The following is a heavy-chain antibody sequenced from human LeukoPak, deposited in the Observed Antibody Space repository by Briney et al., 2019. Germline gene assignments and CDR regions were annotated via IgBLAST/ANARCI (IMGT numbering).Heavy chain of an antibody. CDR3: ARKLWFGEPGDY. CDR2: IKYDGSEK. J-gene: IGHJ4*02. CDR1: GFTFSRNW. V-gene: IGHV3-7*01. Sequence: GGSLRLSCAASGFTFSRNWMSWVRQAPGKGLEWVANIKYDGSEKYYVDSVKGRFTISRDNAKNSLYLQMNSLRAEDTAVYYCARKLWFGEPGDYWGQGTLVTVSS. D-gene: IGHD3-10*01.